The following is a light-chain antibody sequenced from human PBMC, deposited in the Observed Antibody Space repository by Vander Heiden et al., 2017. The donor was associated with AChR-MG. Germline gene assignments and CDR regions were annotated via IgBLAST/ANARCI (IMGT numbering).Light chain of an antibody. V-gene: IGKV1-39*01. CDR3: QQSYNTPALS. J-gene: IGKJ2*01. Sequence: IQLTQSPPSLSASVGDRVTITCRASQSISSYLNWYQQKTANAPQLLINYASSMQGGVTSTCFSSGACTAVTIIISSLQAADVATYYCQQSYNTPALSFGQGTKVEIK. CDR2: YAS. CDR1: QSISSY.